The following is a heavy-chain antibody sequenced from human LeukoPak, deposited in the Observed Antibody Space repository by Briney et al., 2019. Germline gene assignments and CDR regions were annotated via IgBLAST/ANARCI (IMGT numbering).Heavy chain of an antibody. CDR2: INHSGST. CDR1: GGSFSGYY. D-gene: IGHD3-9*01. V-gene: IGHV4-34*01. Sequence: SETLSLTCAVYGGSFSGYYWSWIRQPPGKGLEWIGEINHSGSTNYNPSLKSRVTISVDTSKNQFSLKLSSVTAADTAVYYCARVGGGDILTGYYRVRGFDYWGQGTLVTVSS. J-gene: IGHJ4*02. CDR3: ARVGGGDILTGYYRVRGFDY.